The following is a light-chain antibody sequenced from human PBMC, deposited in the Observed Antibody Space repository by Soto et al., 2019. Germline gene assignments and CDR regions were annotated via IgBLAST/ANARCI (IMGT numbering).Light chain of an antibody. J-gene: IGKJ5*01. CDR1: QSVSSSY. V-gene: IGKV3-20*01. CDR3: QQYGSSPST. CDR2: GAS. Sequence: PGERATLSCRASQSVSSSYLARYQQKPGQAPRLLIYGASSRATGIPDRFSGSGSGTDFTLIISRLEPEDFAVYYCQQYGSSPSTCGQGTRREI.